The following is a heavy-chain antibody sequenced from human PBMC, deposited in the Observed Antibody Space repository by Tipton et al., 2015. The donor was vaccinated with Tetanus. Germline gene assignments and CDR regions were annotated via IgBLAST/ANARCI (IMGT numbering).Heavy chain of an antibody. CDR1: GYTFTHYG. CDR3: ARGRGLGPHEYFEH. CDR2: ISPFNENV. J-gene: IGHJ5*02. D-gene: IGHD3/OR15-3a*01. V-gene: IGHV1-18*01. Sequence: QVQLVQSGAEVKKPGASVQVSCKASGYTFTHYGVNWVRQAPGQGLEWMGWISPFNENVNYAEKFQGGLTMTTDRSTATVYMDLRGLRSDDTAVYYCARGRGLGPHEYFEHWGQGTLVTVSS.